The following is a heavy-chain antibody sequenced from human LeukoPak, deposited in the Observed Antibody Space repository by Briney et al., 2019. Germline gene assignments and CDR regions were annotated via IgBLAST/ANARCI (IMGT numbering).Heavy chain of an antibody. CDR2: IYSGGTT. CDR1: GVTVSRNY. D-gene: IGHD5-24*01. J-gene: IGHJ6*03. CDR3: ARHLATDYYYYHMDV. Sequence: PGGSLRLSCAASGVTVSRNYMRWVRQAPGKGLEWGSGIYSGGTTYYADPVKGRFTISRDNSKNTLYLQMNSLRAEDTAVYYCARHLATDYYYYHMDVWGKGTTVTVSS. V-gene: IGHV3-53*01.